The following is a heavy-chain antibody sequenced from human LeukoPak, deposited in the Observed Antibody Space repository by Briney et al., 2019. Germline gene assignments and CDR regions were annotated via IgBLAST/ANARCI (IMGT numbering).Heavy chain of an antibody. Sequence: GESLKISCKGSGYSFTSYWISWVRQMPGKGLEWMGIIYPGDSDTRYSPSFQGQVTISADKSISTAYLQWSSLKASDTAIYYCARLVGGTYYNYYGMDVWGQGTTVTVPS. CDR2: IYPGDSDT. CDR1: GYSFTSYW. V-gene: IGHV5-51*01. J-gene: IGHJ6*02. CDR3: ARLVGGTYYNYYGMDV.